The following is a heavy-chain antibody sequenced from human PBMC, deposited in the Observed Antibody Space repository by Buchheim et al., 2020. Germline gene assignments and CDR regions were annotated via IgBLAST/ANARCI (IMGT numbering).Heavy chain of an antibody. D-gene: IGHD6-13*01. Sequence: QVQLVQSGAEVKKPGASVKVSCKASGYTFTSYYMHWVRQAPGQGLEWMGIINPSGGNTSYAQKFQGRVTMTRDTSTSTVYMELSSLRSEDTAVYYCARDRIPSIAAAGTGDYYYGMDVWGQGTT. V-gene: IGHV1-46*01. CDR1: GYTFTSYY. J-gene: IGHJ6*02. CDR3: ARDRIPSIAAAGTGDYYYGMDV. CDR2: INPSGGNT.